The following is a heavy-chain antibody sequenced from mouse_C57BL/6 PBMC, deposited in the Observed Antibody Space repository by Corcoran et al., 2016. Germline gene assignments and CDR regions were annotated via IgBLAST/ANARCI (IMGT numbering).Heavy chain of an antibody. CDR3: ARDGAYYYGSSYYFDY. V-gene: IGHV1-26*01. D-gene: IGHD1-1*01. Sequence: EVQLQQSGPELVKPGASVKISCKASGYTFTDYYMNWVKQSHGKSLEWIGDINPNNGGTSYNQKFKGKATLTVDKSSSTAYMELRSLTSEDSAVDYCARDGAYYYGSSYYFDYWGQGTTLTVSA. CDR2: INPNNGGT. J-gene: IGHJ2*01. CDR1: GYTFTDYY.